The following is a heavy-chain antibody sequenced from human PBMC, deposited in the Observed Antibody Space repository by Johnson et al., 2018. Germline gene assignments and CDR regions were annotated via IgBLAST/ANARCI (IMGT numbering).Heavy chain of an antibody. CDR3: ARGRRYCSSTSCYARDYYYYMDV. CDR1: GGSFSGYY. CDR2: INHSGST. J-gene: IGHJ6*03. Sequence: QVQLQQWGAGLLKPSETXSLTCAVYGGSFSGYYWSWIRQPPGKGLEWIGEINHSGSTNYNPSLKSRVTISVDTSKNQFSLKLSSVTAADTAVYYCARGRRYCSSTSCYARDYYYYMDVWGKGTTVTVSS. D-gene: IGHD2-2*01. V-gene: IGHV4-34*01.